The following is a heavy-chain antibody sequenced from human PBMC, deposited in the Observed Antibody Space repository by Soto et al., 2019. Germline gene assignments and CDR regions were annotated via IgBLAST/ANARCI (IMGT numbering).Heavy chain of an antibody. CDR3: ARGGGLHDFWSGYRNWPPYGMDV. D-gene: IGHD3-3*01. CDR2: IYYSGST. J-gene: IGHJ6*02. CDR1: GGSISSYY. V-gene: IGHV4-59*01. Sequence: PSETLSLTCTVSGGSISSYYWSWIRQPPGKGLEWIGYIYYSGSTNYNPSLKSRVTISVDTSKNQFSLKLSSVTAADTAVYYCARGGGLHDFWSGYRNWPPYGMDVWGQGTTVTVSS.